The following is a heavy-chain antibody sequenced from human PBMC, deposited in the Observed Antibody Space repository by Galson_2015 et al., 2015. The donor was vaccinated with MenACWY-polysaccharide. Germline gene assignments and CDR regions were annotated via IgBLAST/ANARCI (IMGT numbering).Heavy chain of an antibody. CDR2: IKKDGSEK. J-gene: IGHJ6*02. CDR3: ARGHLGLGL. CDR1: GLTFSNWW. D-gene: IGHD7-27*01. Sequence: SLRLACAASGLTFSNWWMTWVRQAPGKGLEWGASIKKDGSEKYYVDSVKGRFTISRDNAKDSLYLQMNSLRADDTAVYFCARGHLGLGLWGQGTTVTVSS. V-gene: IGHV3-7*01.